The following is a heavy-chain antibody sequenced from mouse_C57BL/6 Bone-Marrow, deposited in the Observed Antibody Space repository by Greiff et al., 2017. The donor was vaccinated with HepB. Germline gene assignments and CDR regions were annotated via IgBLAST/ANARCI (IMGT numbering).Heavy chain of an antibody. CDR3: TTGGTRDDY. CDR1: GFNIKDDY. V-gene: IGHV14-4*01. Sequence: EVQVVESGAELVRPGASVKLSCTASGFNIKDDYMHWVKQRPEQGLEWIGWIDPENGDTEYASKFQGKATITADTSSNTAYLQLSSLTSEDTAIYYCTTGGTRDDYWGQGTTLTVSS. J-gene: IGHJ2*01. CDR2: IDPENGDT. D-gene: IGHD4-1*01.